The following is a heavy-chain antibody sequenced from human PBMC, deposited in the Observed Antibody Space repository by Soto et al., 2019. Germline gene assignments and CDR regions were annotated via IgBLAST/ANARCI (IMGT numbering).Heavy chain of an antibody. CDR1: GFTFSAYW. V-gene: IGHV3-7*01. CDR3: ARDGIVGDWNTDF. D-gene: IGHD1-1*01. CDR2: IKKDGSEK. J-gene: IGHJ4*02. Sequence: VQLVESGGTLVQPGESLRLSCAASGFTFSAYWMSWVRQAPGKGLEWVANIKKDGSEKYYVDSVKGRLIVSRDNAKNSLYLQMNSLRAEDTAVYYCARDGIVGDWNTDFWGQGTLVTVSS.